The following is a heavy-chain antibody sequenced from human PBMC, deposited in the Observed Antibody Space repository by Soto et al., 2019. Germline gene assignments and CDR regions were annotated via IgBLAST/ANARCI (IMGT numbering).Heavy chain of an antibody. CDR1: GFTFSSYA. J-gene: IGHJ6*02. V-gene: IGHV3-23*01. CDR3: ARGDRGGSGSPASYYYSGLDF. D-gene: IGHD2-15*01. CDR2: VSAGGDMT. Sequence: DVQLLESGGHLVQPGGSLRLSCAASGFTFSSYAMSWVRQAPGKGLEWVSSVSAGGDMTYYSDSVKGRFTISRDNSNNARFLQMNSLRIEDTALYYCARGDRGGSGSPASYYYSGLDFWGQGATVNVS.